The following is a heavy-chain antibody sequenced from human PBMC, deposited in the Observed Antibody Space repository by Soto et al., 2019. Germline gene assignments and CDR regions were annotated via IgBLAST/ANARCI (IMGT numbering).Heavy chain of an antibody. D-gene: IGHD7-27*01. J-gene: IGHJ6*02. V-gene: IGHV1-24*01. CDR1: GYTLTELS. CDR3: ARDWGNYYYGMDV. Sequence: ASVKVSCKVSGYTLTELSMHWVRQAPGKGLEWMGGFDPEDGETIYAQKFQGRVTITRDTSASTAHMEVSSLRSEDTAVYYCARDWGNYYYGMDVWGQGTTVTVSS. CDR2: FDPEDGET.